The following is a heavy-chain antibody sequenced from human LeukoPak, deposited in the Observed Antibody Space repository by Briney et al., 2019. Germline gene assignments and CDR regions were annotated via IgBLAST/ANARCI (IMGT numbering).Heavy chain of an antibody. CDR2: IYYSGST. CDR3: ARLPDPLYSSSWFDY. J-gene: IGHJ5*01. D-gene: IGHD6-13*01. V-gene: IGHV4-39*01. CDR1: GGSISSISYY. Sequence: SETLSLTCTVSGGSISSISYYWGWIRQPPGKGLEWIGSIYYSGSTYYNPSLKSRVTISVDTSKNQFSLKLSSVTAADTAVYYCARLPDPLYSSSWFDYWGQGTPVTVSS.